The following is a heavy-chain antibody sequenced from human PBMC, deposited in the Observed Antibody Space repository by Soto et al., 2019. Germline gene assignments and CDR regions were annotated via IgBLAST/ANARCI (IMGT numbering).Heavy chain of an antibody. D-gene: IGHD3-10*01. CDR3: TIDRLGEWYYCYGMDV. CDR2: IIRNINGGTT. Sequence: EVQLVESGGGLVKPGGSLRLSCAASGFTFSNAWMSWVRQAPGKGLEWVGHIIRNINGGTTVYAAPVKGRFAISRDDSKNTVYLQMNRLKTEDTAVYYCTIDRLGEWYYCYGMDVWGQGTTVTVSS. CDR1: GFTFSNAW. J-gene: IGHJ6*02. V-gene: IGHV3-15*01.